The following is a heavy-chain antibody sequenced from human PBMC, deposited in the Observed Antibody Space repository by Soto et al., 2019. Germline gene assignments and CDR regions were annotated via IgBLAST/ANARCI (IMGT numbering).Heavy chain of an antibody. D-gene: IGHD3-22*01. CDR2: ISAYNGNT. Sequence: ASVKVSCTASGYTFTSYVISWVRQAPGQGLEWMGWISAYNGNTNYAQKLQGRVTMTTDTSTSTAYMELRSLRSGDTAVYYCARDQYYYDRRGYSLGHYYGLDVWGQGNMVTVFS. CDR3: ARDQYYYDRRGYSLGHYYGLDV. V-gene: IGHV1-18*01. J-gene: IGHJ6*02. CDR1: GYTFTSYV.